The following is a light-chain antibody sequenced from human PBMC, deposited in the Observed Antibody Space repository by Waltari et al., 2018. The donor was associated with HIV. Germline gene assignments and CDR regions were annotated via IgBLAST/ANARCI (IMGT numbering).Light chain of an antibody. CDR2: RNN. J-gene: IGLJ1*01. V-gene: IGLV1-47*01. CDR3: AAWDDSLSGLYV. Sequence: QSVLTQPPSASGTPGQRVTISCSGSSSTIGRNYVCWYQQRPGTAPKLLIYRNNERPSGVPDRFSGSKSGTSASLAISGLRSEDEADYYCAAWDDSLSGLYVFGTGTKVTVL. CDR1: SSTIGRNY.